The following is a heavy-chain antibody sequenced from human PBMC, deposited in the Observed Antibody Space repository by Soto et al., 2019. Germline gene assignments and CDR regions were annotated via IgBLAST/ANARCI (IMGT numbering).Heavy chain of an antibody. V-gene: IGHV3-15*01. Sequence: EVQLVESGGGLVKPGGSLRLSCAASGFTFSNAWMSWVRQAPGKGLEWVGRIKSKTDGGTTDYAAPVKGRFTISRDDSKNTLYLQMNSLKTEDTAVYYCTTVLPTVQITYWYYYYGMDVWGQGTTVTVSS. D-gene: IGHD4-4*01. CDR3: TTVLPTVQITYWYYYYGMDV. CDR2: IKSKTDGGTT. J-gene: IGHJ6*02. CDR1: GFTFSNAW.